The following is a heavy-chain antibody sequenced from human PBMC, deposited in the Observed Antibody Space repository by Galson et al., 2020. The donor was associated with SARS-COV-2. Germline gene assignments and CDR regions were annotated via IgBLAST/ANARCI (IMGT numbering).Heavy chain of an antibody. V-gene: IGHV4-39*07. J-gene: IGHJ4*02. Sequence: ASETLSLTCTVSGGSISSSSYYWGWIRQPPGKGLEWIGSIYYSGSTYYNPSHKSRVTISVDTSKNQFSLKLSSVTAADTAVYYCASGGIWFGELFDYWGQGTLVTVSS. CDR2: IYYSGST. CDR1: GGSISSSSYY. D-gene: IGHD3-10*01. CDR3: ASGGIWFGELFDY.